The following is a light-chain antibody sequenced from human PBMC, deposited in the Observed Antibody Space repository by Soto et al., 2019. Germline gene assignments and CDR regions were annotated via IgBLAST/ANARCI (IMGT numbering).Light chain of an antibody. Sequence: EIVLTQSPATLSLSPGERATLSCRASQSFSSYLAWYQQKPGQAPRLLIYDASNRATGIPARFSGSGSGTDVTLTISSLEPEDFAVYFCQQRSDWLGTFGQGTKLEIK. CDR2: DAS. CDR3: QQRSDWLGT. V-gene: IGKV3-11*01. CDR1: QSFSSY. J-gene: IGKJ2*01.